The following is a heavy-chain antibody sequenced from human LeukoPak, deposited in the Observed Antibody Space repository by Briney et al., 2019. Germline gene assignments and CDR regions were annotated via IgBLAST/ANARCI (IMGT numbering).Heavy chain of an antibody. J-gene: IGHJ4*02. V-gene: IGHV4-39*07. CDR3: ARGQIWGNYFDY. Sequence: SETLSLTCTVSSGSISSSSYYWGWIRQPPGKGLEWIGSLYYSGSTNYNPSLKSRVTISVDTSKNQFSLKLSSVTAADTAVYYCARGQIWGNYFDYWGQGTLVTVSS. CDR1: SGSISSSSYY. D-gene: IGHD3-16*01. CDR2: LYYSGST.